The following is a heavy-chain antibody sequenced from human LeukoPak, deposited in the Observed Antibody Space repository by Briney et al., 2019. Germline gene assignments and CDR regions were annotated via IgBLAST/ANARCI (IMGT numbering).Heavy chain of an antibody. J-gene: IGHJ6*03. Sequence: SETLSLTCAVYGGSFSGYYWSWIRQPPGKGLEWIGEINHSGSTNYNPSLKSRVTISVDTSKNQFSLKLSSVTAADTAVYYCARASGYSYRIYYYMDVWGKGTTVTVSS. V-gene: IGHV4-34*01. CDR3: ARASGYSYRIYYYMDV. D-gene: IGHD5-18*01. CDR1: GGSFSGYY. CDR2: INHSGST.